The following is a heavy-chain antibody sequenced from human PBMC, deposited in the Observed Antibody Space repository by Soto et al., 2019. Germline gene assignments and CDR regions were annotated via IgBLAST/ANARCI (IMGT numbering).Heavy chain of an antibody. Sequence: EVQVLQYGGGLVQPGESLRLYCEASGFTFSSYAMSWVRQAPGKGLEWVSGISGRGSTNYADSVKGRFAISRDNSKNIRYLQKNSRRAKDTALYYLAKEKDYEYVWGNYGYPSDSWGQGTLVTVPS. CDR1: GFTFSSYA. J-gene: IGHJ4*02. D-gene: IGHD3-16*01. V-gene: IGHV3-23*01. CDR2: ISGRGST. CDR3: AKEKDYEYVWGNYGYPSDS.